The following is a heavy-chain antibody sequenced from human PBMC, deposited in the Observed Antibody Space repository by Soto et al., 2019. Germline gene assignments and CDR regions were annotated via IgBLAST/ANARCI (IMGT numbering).Heavy chain of an antibody. J-gene: IGHJ5*02. CDR2: ISGNGGNT. CDR1: GLVFSNFA. D-gene: IGHD1-1*01. CDR3: VPTTEPRITWFDP. Sequence: EVQLLASGGRLVQPGGSLRLSCTVSGLVFSNFAMAWVRQAPGKVLECVSTISGNGGNTYYADSAKGRFTISRDNSRDKLFLQMNSLRAEDTAIYYGVPTTEPRITWFDPWGQGTLVSVSS. V-gene: IGHV3-23*01.